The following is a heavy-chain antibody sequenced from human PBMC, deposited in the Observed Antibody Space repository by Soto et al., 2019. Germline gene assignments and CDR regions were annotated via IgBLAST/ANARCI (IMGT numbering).Heavy chain of an antibody. CDR1: GFTFSSCW. CDR3: ARGGRYNWNDIDC. CDR2: MNSDGSSI. Sequence: GGSLRLSCAASGFTFSSCWMHWVRQAPGKGLVWVSRMNSDGSSITYADSVKGRFTISRDSAKNTMYLQVHSLRAEDTAMYYCARGGRYNWNDIDCWGQGTLVTVSS. V-gene: IGHV3-74*01. J-gene: IGHJ4*02. D-gene: IGHD1-1*01.